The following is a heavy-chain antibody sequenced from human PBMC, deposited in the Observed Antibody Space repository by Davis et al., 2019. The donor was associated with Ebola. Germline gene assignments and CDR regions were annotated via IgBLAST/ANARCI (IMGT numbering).Heavy chain of an antibody. Sequence: GESLKISCAASGFTFSSYGMHWVRQAPGKGLEWVAVISYDGSNKYYADSVKGRFTISRDNSKNTLYLQMNSLRAEDTAVYYCAKDGAERYYDFWSGYPHYWGQGTLVTVSS. CDR3: AKDGAERYYDFWSGYPHY. D-gene: IGHD3-3*01. CDR2: ISYDGSNK. V-gene: IGHV3-30*18. J-gene: IGHJ4*02. CDR1: GFTFSSYG.